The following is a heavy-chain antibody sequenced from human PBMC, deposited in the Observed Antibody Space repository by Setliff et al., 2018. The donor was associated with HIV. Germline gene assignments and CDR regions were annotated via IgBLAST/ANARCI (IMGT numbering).Heavy chain of an antibody. D-gene: IGHD2-15*01. J-gene: IGHJ6*03. CDR1: GFTVSSYA. CDR2: IYSGGSST. V-gene: IGHV3-23*03. Sequence: QTGGSLRLSCAASGFTVSSYAMSWVRQAPGKGLECVSVIYSGGSSTYYGDSVKGRFTISRDNSRNTLYLQMNSLRVEDTAVYYCAKGESYCSNGSCYRYYYYYYMDVWGKGTTVTVSS. CDR3: AKGESYCSNGSCYRYYYYYYMDV.